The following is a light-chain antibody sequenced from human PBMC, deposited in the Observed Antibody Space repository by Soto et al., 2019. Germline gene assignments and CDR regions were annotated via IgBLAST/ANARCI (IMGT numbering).Light chain of an antibody. J-gene: IGKJ1*01. V-gene: IGKV3-20*01. CDR1: QNVDSNY. CDR3: QQYGSLSWT. CDR2: GAS. Sequence: EIVLTQPPCTLSLSPGERATLSCRASQNVDSNYLAWYQQKPGQAPRIIIFGASGRATGIPDRFSGSGSGTDFTLTISRLEPEDFAVYYCQQYGSLSWTFGQGTKVHIK.